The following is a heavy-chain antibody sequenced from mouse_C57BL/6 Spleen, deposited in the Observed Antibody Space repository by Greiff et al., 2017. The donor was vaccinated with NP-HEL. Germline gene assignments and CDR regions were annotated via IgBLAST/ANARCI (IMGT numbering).Heavy chain of an antibody. CDR3: ASPLYGSSYAMDY. CDR1: GYAFTNYL. Sequence: QVQLQQSGAELVRPGTSVKVSCKASGYAFTNYLIEWVKQRPGQGLEWIGVINPGSGGTNYNEKFKGKATLTADKSSSTAYMQLSSLTSEDSAVYFCASPLYGSSYAMDYWGQGTSVTVSS. V-gene: IGHV1-54*01. J-gene: IGHJ4*01. CDR2: INPGSGGT. D-gene: IGHD1-1*01.